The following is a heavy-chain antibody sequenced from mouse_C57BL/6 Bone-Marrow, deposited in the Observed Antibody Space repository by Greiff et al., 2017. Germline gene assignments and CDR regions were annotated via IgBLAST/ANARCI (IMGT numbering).Heavy chain of an antibody. Sequence: EVHLVESGTVLARPGASVKMSCKTSGYTFTSYWMHWVKQRPGQGLEWIGASYPGNSDTSYNQKFKGKAKLTAVTSASTAYMELSSLTNEDSAVYYCYYYGSSYYFDYWGQGTTLTVSS. CDR2: SYPGNSDT. V-gene: IGHV1-5*01. D-gene: IGHD1-1*01. CDR1: GYTFTSYW. CDR3: YYYGSSYYFDY. J-gene: IGHJ2*01.